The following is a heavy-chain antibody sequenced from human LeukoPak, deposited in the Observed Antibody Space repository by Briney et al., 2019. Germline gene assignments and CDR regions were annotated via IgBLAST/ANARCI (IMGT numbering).Heavy chain of an antibody. J-gene: IGHJ4*02. D-gene: IGHD3-22*01. V-gene: IGHV3-53*01. CDR2: IYSGGNT. CDR3: ARRAGDYSHPYDY. Sequence: GGSLRLSCAVSGFTFSSYGMHWVRQAPGRGLEWVSLIYSGGNTEYADSVKGRFTISRGNSKNTLYLQMNSLRAEDTAVYYCARRAGDYSHPYDYWGQGTLVTVSS. CDR1: GFTFSSYG.